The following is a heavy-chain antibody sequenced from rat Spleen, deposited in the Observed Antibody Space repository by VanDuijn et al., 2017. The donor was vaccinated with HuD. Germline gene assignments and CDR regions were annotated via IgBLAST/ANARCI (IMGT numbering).Heavy chain of an antibody. Sequence: EVRLVESGGGLVQPGSPLKLSCAASGFTFSSYGMAWVRQTPAKGLEWVASISYEGSSTYYGDSVKGRFTISRDNAKSTLYLQMNSLRSEDTAIYYCTRELPGYNSRWGQGVMVTVSS. D-gene: IGHD1-4*01. CDR2: ISYEGSST. J-gene: IGHJ2*01. V-gene: IGHV5-29*01. CDR1: GFTFSSYG. CDR3: TRELPGYNSR.